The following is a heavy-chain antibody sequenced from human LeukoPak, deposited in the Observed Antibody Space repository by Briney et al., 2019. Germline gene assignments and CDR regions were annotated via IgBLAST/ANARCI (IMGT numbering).Heavy chain of an antibody. V-gene: IGHV1-18*01. CDR3: ARDGAYYYDSSGYWPFDY. CDR1: GYTFTSYG. D-gene: IGHD3-22*01. CDR2: ISAYNGNT. J-gene: IGHJ4*02. Sequence: ASVKVSCNASGYTFTSYGISLVRQAPGQGLEWMGWISAYNGNTNYAQKLQGRVTMTTDTSTSTAYMELRSLRSDDTAVYYCARDGAYYYDSSGYWPFDYWGQGTLVTVSS.